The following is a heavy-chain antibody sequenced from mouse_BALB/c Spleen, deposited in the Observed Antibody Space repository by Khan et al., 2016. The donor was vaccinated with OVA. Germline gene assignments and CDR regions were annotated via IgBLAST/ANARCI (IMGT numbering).Heavy chain of an antibody. CDR1: GYIFTDFS. D-gene: IGHD2-13*01. V-gene: IGHV1S137*01. CDR3: GRGNGDYRFAY. CDR2: ISTYYGDS. J-gene: IGHJ3*01. Sequence: QVRLQQSGAELVRPGASVKISCKGSGYIFTDFSMHWVKRSHAKSLEWIGVISTYYGDSIYNQNFKDKATLTVEKSSSTAYMELASLTSEDSAIYYCGRGNGDYRFAYWGEGTLVTVSA.